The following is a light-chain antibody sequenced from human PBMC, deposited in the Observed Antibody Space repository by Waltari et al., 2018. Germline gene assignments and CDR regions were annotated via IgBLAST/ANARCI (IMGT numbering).Light chain of an antibody. CDR3: STWDDGLKGVV. V-gene: IGLV1-44*01. Sequence: QSVLTQPPSASGTPGQSVVISCSGSTSNIGSNPVNWYQQLPGTAPKVLIYRTNQRPSGVPARFSVSKSGSSVSLAISGLQSEDEADDYCSTWDDGLKGVVFGGGTKLTVL. CDR2: RTN. J-gene: IGLJ3*02. CDR1: TSNIGSNP.